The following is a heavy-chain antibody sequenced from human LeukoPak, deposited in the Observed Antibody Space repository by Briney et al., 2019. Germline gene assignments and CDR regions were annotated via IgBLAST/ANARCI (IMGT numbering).Heavy chain of an antibody. CDR1: GFTFSSYP. CDR2: ISYDGSNK. CDR3: ARYTAVFDGYDLDY. Sequence: PGGSLRLSCAASGFTFSSYPMHWVRQAPGKGLEWVAVISYDGSNKYYADSVKGRFTISRDNSKNTLYLQMNSLRAEDTAVSYCARYTAVFDGYDLDYWGQGTLVTVSS. D-gene: IGHD5-12*01. V-gene: IGHV3-30*04. J-gene: IGHJ4*02.